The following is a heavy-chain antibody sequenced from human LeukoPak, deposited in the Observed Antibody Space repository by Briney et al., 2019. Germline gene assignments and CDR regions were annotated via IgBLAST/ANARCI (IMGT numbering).Heavy chain of an antibody. V-gene: IGHV1-18*01. Sequence: ASVKVSCKASGYTFTSYGISWVRQAPGQGLGWMGWISAYNGNTNYAQKLQGRVTMTTDTSTSTAYMELRSPRSDDTAVYYCAIGSSGWYGGGQVDYWGQGTLVTVSS. CDR1: GYTFTSYG. CDR3: AIGSSGWYGGGQVDY. J-gene: IGHJ4*02. D-gene: IGHD6-19*01. CDR2: ISAYNGNT.